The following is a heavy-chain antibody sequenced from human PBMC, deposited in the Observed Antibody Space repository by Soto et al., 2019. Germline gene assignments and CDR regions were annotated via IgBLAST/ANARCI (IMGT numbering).Heavy chain of an antibody. V-gene: IGHV3-21*01. D-gene: IGHD5-12*01. Sequence: GGSLRLSCAASGFTFSSYSMNWVRQAPGKGLEWVSSISSSSSYIYYADSVKGRFTISRDNAKNSLYLQMNSLRAEDTAVYYCARDNSGYDPNPEPFDYWGQGTLVTVSS. CDR2: ISSSSSYI. CDR3: ARDNSGYDPNPEPFDY. CDR1: GFTFSSYS. J-gene: IGHJ4*02.